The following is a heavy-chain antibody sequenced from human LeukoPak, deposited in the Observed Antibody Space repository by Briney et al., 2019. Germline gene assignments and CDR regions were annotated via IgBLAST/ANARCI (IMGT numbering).Heavy chain of an antibody. CDR1: GFTFSSYW. J-gene: IGHJ4*02. Sequence: GGSLRLSCAASGFTFSSYWMSWVRQAPGKGLEWVANIKQDGSEKYYVDSVKGRFTIPRDNAKNSLYLQMNSLRAEDTAVYYCARDPRSFGAPIDYWGQGTLVTVSS. CDR3: ARDPRSFGAPIDY. V-gene: IGHV3-7*01. D-gene: IGHD3-3*01. CDR2: IKQDGSEK.